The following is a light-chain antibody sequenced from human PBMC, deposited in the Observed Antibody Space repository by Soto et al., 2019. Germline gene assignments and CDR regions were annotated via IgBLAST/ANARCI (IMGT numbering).Light chain of an antibody. CDR2: RAS. Sequence: EIVLTQSPGTLSLSPGERATLSCRASQSVSSNYLAWYQQKPGQAPKVLIYRASIRATGIPDRFTGSGSGTDFTLTISSLEPEDFAVYYCQQRSNWPITFGQGTRLEIK. CDR3: QQRSNWPIT. J-gene: IGKJ5*01. CDR1: QSVSSNY. V-gene: IGKV3D-20*02.